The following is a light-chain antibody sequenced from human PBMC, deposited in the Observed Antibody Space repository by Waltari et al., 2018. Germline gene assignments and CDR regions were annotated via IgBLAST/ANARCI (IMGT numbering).Light chain of an antibody. CDR3: QHVKSYPLT. V-gene: IGKV1-9*01. Sequence: DIQLTQSPSFLSASVGDRVPITCRASQGISTYLAWYQRKPGKAPNLLIYDASTLQNGVPSRFSGSGSGTEFTLTISSLQPEDFATYYCQHVKSYPLTFGGGTEVEIK. CDR1: QGISTY. J-gene: IGKJ4*01. CDR2: DAS.